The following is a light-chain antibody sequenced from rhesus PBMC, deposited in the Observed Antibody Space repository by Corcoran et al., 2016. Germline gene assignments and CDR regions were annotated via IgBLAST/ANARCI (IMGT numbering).Light chain of an antibody. V-gene: IGKV1-22*01. CDR1: QGISSW. CDR2: KAS. J-gene: IGKJ4*01. Sequence: DIQMTQSPSSLSASVGDTVTITCRASQGISSWVAWYQQKPGKAPKLLIYKASSLQSGVTSRFSGSGSGTDFTLTISRLQSEDCASYYCHRYSRRPLTFGGGTKVSLK. CDR3: HRYSRRPLT.